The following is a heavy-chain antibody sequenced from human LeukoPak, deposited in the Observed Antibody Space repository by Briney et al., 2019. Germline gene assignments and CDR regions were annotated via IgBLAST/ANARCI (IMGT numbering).Heavy chain of an antibody. J-gene: IGHJ3*02. D-gene: IGHD4-17*01. Sequence: PGGSLRLSCAASGFTFSDYYMSWIRQAPGKGLEWVSYISSSGSTIYYADSVKGRFTISRDNSKNTLYLQMNSLRAEDTAVYYCARDHHYGEGAFDIWGQGTMVTVSS. CDR3: ARDHHYGEGAFDI. CDR1: GFTFSDYY. V-gene: IGHV3-11*04. CDR2: ISSSGSTI.